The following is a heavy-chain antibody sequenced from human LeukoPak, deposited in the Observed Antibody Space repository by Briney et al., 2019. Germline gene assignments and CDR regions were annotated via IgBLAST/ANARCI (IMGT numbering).Heavy chain of an antibody. CDR3: ASSPIVVVPAAIYWFDP. D-gene: IGHD2-2*02. CDR2: IYYSGST. V-gene: IGHV4-59*12. Sequence: KTSETLSLTCTGSGGSISSYYWSWIRQPPGKGLEWIGYIYYSGSTNYNPSLKSRVTISVDTSKNQFSLKLSSMIAADTAVYYCASSPIVVVPAAIYWFDPWGQGTLVTVSS. CDR1: GGSISSYY. J-gene: IGHJ5*02.